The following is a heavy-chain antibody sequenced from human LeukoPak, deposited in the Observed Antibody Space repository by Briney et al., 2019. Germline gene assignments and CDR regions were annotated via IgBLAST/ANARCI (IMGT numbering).Heavy chain of an antibody. CDR1: GYPISSHSDY. D-gene: IGHD5-12*01. CDR3: AREYSGFDY. CDR2: IYHSGST. J-gene: IGHJ4*02. V-gene: IGHV4-61*08. Sequence: SETLSLTCNVSGYPISSHSDYKWTWIRQTPGRGLEWIGYIYHSGSTSYNPSLKSRVIISVDTSKNQFSLKLTSVTAADTAVYYCAREYSGFDYWAQGTLVTVSS.